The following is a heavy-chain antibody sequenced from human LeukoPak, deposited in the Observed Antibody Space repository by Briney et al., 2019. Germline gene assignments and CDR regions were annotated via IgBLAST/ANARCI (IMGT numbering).Heavy chain of an antibody. CDR1: GFTFSSYA. V-gene: IGHV3-30-3*01. CDR3: AREWVSYYMDV. J-gene: IGHJ6*03. Sequence: GGSLRLSCAASGFTFSSYAMHWVRQAPGKGLEWVTVISYDGNKKYYADSVKGRFTISRDNSKNTLYLQMNNLRAEDTAVYYCAREWVSYYMDVWGKGTTVTVSS. CDR2: ISYDGNKK. D-gene: IGHD2-8*01.